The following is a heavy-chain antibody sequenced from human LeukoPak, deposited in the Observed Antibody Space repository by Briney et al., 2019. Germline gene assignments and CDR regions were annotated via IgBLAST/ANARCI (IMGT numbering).Heavy chain of an antibody. J-gene: IGHJ4*02. CDR1: GFTLSSYS. V-gene: IGHV3-21*01. D-gene: IGHD6-19*01. Sequence: GGSLRLSCAASGFTLSSYSMNWVRQAPGKGLEWVSSISSSSSYIYYADSVKGRFTISRDNAKNSLYLQMNSLRAEDTAVYYCARDSSGWYEPDYWGQGTLVTVSS. CDR2: ISSSSSYI. CDR3: ARDSSGWYEPDY.